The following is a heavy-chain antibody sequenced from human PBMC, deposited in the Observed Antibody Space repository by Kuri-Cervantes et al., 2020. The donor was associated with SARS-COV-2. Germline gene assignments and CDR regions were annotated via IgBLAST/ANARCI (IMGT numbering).Heavy chain of an antibody. Sequence: GEALKISCAASGFTFDDYAMRWVRQAPGKGLEWVSAISGSGGSTYYADSVKGRFTISRDNSKNTLYLQMNSLRAEDTAVYYCARDESYYYYYMDVWGKGTTVTVSS. CDR2: ISGSGGST. CDR3: ARDESYYYYYMDV. V-gene: IGHV3-23*01. CDR1: GFTFDDYA. J-gene: IGHJ6*03.